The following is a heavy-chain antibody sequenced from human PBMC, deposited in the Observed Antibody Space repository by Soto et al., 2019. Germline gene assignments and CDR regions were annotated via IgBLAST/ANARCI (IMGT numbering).Heavy chain of an antibody. CDR1: GYSFTSYW. CDR3: ARDSYSSSLARAFDI. V-gene: IGHV5-10-1*01. Sequence: GESLKISCKGSGYSFTSYWISWLRQMPGKGLEWMGRIDPSDSYTNYSPSFQGHVTISADKTISTAYLQWSSLKASDTAMYYCARDSYSSSLARAFDIWGQGTIVTVSS. CDR2: IDPSDSYT. D-gene: IGHD6-13*01. J-gene: IGHJ3*02.